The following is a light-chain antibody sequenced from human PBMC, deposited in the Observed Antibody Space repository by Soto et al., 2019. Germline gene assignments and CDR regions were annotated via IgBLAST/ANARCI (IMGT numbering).Light chain of an antibody. CDR2: WAS. Sequence: DIVMTQSPDSLAVSLGERATINCRSSQSLFYISNNKNYLAWYQQKPGQPPKLLIYWASTRESGVPDRFSGSGSGTDFTLTISNLQAEDVAVYYCQQYYITPLTFGGGTKVEIK. J-gene: IGKJ4*01. V-gene: IGKV4-1*01. CDR3: QQYYITPLT. CDR1: QSLFYISNNKNY.